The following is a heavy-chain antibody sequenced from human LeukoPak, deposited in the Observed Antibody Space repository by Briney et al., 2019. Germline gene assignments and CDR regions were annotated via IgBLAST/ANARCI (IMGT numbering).Heavy chain of an antibody. CDR3: ARTGWTTKGYYYYMDV. CDR2: ISSSSSTI. J-gene: IGHJ6*03. CDR1: GFTFSSYS. Sequence: PGGSLRLSCAASGFTFSSYSMNWVRQAPGKGLEWVSYISSSSSTIYYADSVKGRFTISRDNAKNSLYLQMNSLRAEDTAVYYCARTGWTTKGYYYYMDVWGKGTTVTVSS. D-gene: IGHD1-26*01. V-gene: IGHV3-48*01.